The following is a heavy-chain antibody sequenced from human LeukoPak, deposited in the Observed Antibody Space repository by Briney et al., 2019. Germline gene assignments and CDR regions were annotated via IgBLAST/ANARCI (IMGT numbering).Heavy chain of an antibody. CDR2: ISGSAHKI. CDR3: ARQFYTNDY. J-gene: IGHJ4*02. CDR1: GITFSNYA. D-gene: IGHD2/OR15-2a*01. V-gene: IGHV3-23*01. Sequence: GGSLRLSCVASGITFSNYAVSWVRQAPEKGLDWVSVISGSAHKIRYADSVKGRFTISRDNSKNTLYLQMNSLRAEDTAVYYCARQFYTNDYWGQGTLVTVSS.